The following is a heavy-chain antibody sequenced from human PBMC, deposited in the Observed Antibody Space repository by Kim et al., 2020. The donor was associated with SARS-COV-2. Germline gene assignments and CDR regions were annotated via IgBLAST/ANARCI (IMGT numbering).Heavy chain of an antibody. J-gene: IGHJ6*02. CDR3: ARVRGAAGPFYYYYYGMDV. CDR1: GFTFSYYY. D-gene: IGHD6-13*01. Sequence: GGSLRLSCAASGFTFSYYYMSWIRQAPGKGLEWVSYISSSGSTIYYADSVKGRFTISRDNAKNSLYLQMNSLRAEDTAVYYCARVRGAAGPFYYYYYGMDVWGQGTPVTVSS. CDR2: ISSSGSTI. V-gene: IGHV3-11*01.